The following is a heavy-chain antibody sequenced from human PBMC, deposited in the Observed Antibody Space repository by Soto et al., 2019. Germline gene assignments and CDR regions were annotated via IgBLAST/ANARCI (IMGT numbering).Heavy chain of an antibody. V-gene: IGHV1-24*01. Sequence: ASVKVSCKVSGYTLTELSMHWVRQAPGKGLEWMGGFDPEDGETIYAQKFQGRVTMTEDTSTDTAYMELSSLRSEDTAVYYCAKDLRSSTNYYYGMDVWGQGTTVTVSS. CDR3: AKDLRSSTNYYYGMDV. D-gene: IGHD1-26*01. CDR2: FDPEDGET. CDR1: GYTLTELS. J-gene: IGHJ6*02.